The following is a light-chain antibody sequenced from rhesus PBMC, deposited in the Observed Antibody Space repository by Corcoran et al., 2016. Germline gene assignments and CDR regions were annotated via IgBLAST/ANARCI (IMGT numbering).Light chain of an antibody. CDR3: QHGYGIPWT. V-gene: IGKV1-25*01. CDR2: KAS. Sequence: DIQMTQSPSSLSASVGDRFTITCLASQGMSNNLAWYQQKPEKVLTLLIYKASTLQRGMPSRFSGSGAGTVFTLTVSSLQPEDFAPYYCQHGYGIPWTFGRGTKVEIK. CDR1: QGMSNN. J-gene: IGKJ1*01.